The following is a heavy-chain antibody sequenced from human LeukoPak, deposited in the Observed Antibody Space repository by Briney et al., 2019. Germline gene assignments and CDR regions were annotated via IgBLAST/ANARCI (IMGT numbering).Heavy chain of an antibody. Sequence: PGGSLRLSCAASGFTFSSYGMSWVRQAPGKGLEWVSAISGSGGSTYHADSVKGRFTISRDSSKNTLFLQMNRLRPEDAAVYYCAKAPVTTCRGAFCYPFDYWGLGTLVTVSS. V-gene: IGHV3-23*01. D-gene: IGHD2-15*01. CDR1: GFTFSSYG. CDR2: ISGSGGST. J-gene: IGHJ4*02. CDR3: AKAPVTTCRGAFCYPFDY.